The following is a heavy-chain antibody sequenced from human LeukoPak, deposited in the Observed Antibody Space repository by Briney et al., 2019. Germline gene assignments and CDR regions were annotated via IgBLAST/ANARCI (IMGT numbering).Heavy chain of an antibody. CDR1: GFTFSSYA. Sequence: RPGGSLRLSCAASGFTFSSYAMSWVRQAPGKGLEWVSAISGSGGSTYYADSVKGRFTISRDNSKNTLYLQMNSLRAEDTAVYYCAKDFEGSSWYLYWGQGTLVTVSS. D-gene: IGHD6-13*01. CDR3: AKDFEGSSWYLY. CDR2: ISGSGGST. V-gene: IGHV3-23*01. J-gene: IGHJ4*02.